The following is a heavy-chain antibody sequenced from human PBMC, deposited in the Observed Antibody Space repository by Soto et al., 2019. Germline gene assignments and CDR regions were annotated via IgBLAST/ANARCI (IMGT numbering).Heavy chain of an antibody. J-gene: IGHJ5*02. CDR1: GGSISSYY. CDR3: ARLRHYYDSSGSNWFDP. D-gene: IGHD3-22*01. V-gene: IGHV4-59*01. CDR2: IYYSGST. Sequence: SETLSLTCTVSGGSISSYYWSWIRQPPGKGLEWIGYIYYSGSTNYNPSLKSRVTISVDTSKNQFSLKLSSVTAADTAVYYCARLRHYYDSSGSNWFDPWGQGTLVTAPQ.